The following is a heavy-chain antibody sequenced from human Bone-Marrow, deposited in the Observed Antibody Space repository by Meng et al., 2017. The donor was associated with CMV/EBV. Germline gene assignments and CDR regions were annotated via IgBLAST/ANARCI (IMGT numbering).Heavy chain of an antibody. J-gene: IGHJ6*02. CDR3: AKDDYDILTGYGINGMDV. CDR2: IRYDGSNK. V-gene: IGHV3-30*02. D-gene: IGHD3-9*01. Sequence: GESLKISCAASGFTFSDYYMSWIRQAPGKGLEWVAFIRYDGSNKYYADSVKGRFTISRDNSKNTLYLQMNSLRAEDTAVYYCAKDDYDILTGYGINGMDVWGQGTTVTVSS. CDR1: GFTFSDYY.